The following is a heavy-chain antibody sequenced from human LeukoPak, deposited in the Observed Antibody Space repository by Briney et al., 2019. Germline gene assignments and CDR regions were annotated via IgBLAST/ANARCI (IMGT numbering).Heavy chain of an antibody. Sequence: TSETLSLTWTVSGRSISIYYWRWIRQPPGKGLEWIGYSDNNGSTNYNPHLKGRVTISVDTSTNQSYLKLSCVTAADTAVYYCARADIVVVEGFFDCRRRGKVVSV. CDR2: SDNNGST. CDR3: ARADIVVVEGFFDC. V-gene: IGHV4-4*09. CDR1: GRSISIYY. D-gene: IGHD2-2*01. J-gene: IGHJ4*02.